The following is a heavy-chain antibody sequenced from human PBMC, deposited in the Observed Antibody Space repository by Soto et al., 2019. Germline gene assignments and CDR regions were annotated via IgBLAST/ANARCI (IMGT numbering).Heavy chain of an antibody. J-gene: IGHJ4*02. V-gene: IGHV3-23*01. CDR2: ISGSGGST. CDR3: ANYYDSSGYYYFDY. D-gene: IGHD3-22*01. CDR1: GFTFSSYA. Sequence: AGGSLRLSCAASGFTFSSYAMSWVRQAPGKGLEWVSAISGSGGSTYYADSVKGRFTISRDNSKNTLYLQMNSLRAEDTAVYYCANYYDSSGYYYFDYWGKGTLVTVSS.